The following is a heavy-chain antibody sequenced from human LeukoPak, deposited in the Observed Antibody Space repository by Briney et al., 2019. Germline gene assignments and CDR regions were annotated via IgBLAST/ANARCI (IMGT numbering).Heavy chain of an antibody. D-gene: IGHD2-2*01. CDR2: ISSSINTI. CDR1: GFTISSYS. Sequence: GGSLRLSCAVSGFTISSYSMNWVRQAPGKGLEWVSYISSSINTIYYADSVKGRFTISRDNAKNSLYLQMNSLRAEDTAVYYCARAYCRSTNCCYPSWGQGTLVTVSS. CDR3: ARAYCRSTNCCYPS. J-gene: IGHJ5*02. V-gene: IGHV3-48*04.